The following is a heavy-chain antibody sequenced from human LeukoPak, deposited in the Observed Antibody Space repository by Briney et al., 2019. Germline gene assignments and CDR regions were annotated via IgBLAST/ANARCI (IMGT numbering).Heavy chain of an antibody. Sequence: KSGGSLRLSCAASGFTFSSYSMNWVRQAPGKGLEWVSSISSSSSYIYYADSVKGRFTISRDSAKNSLYLQMNSLRAEDTVVYYCARDRADAFDIWGQGTMVTVSS. J-gene: IGHJ3*02. CDR1: GFTFSSYS. CDR2: ISSSSSYI. V-gene: IGHV3-21*01. CDR3: ARDRADAFDI.